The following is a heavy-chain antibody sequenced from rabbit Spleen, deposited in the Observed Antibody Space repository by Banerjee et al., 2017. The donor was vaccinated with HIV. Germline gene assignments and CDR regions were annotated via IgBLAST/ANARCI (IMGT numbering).Heavy chain of an antibody. V-gene: IGHV1S40*01. CDR1: GFDFSRGYD. D-gene: IGHD8-1*01. CDR2: AYAGSSGST. Sequence: QQLVESGGGLVKPGASLTLTCTASGFDFSRGYDMCWVRQAPGKGLEWVTCAYAGSSGSTYSATWAKGRFTISKTSSTTVTLQMTSLTAADTATYFCARDTGTSFSTYGMDLWGPGTL. J-gene: IGHJ6*01. CDR3: ARDTGTSFSTYGMDL.